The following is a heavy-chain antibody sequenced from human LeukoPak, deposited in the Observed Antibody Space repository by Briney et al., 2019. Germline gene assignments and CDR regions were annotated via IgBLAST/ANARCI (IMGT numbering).Heavy chain of an antibody. V-gene: IGHV3-33*06. Sequence: PGRSLRLSCAASGFIFSSYAMHWVRQAPGKGLEWVAVIWRDGNNKYYADSVKGRFTISRDNSKNTLYLQMNSLRAEDTAVYYCAKDYSIAVTGSDYWGQGTPVTVSS. CDR3: AKDYSIAVTGSDY. CDR2: IWRDGNNK. D-gene: IGHD6-19*01. J-gene: IGHJ4*02. CDR1: GFIFSSYA.